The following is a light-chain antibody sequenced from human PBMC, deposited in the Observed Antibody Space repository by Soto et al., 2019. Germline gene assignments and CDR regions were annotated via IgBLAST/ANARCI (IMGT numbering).Light chain of an antibody. V-gene: IGLV2-14*01. J-gene: IGLJ2*01. CDR3: SSYTSRTTISAV. CDR1: SSDVGGYNY. Sequence: QSALTQPASVSGSPGQSITISCTGTSSDVGGYNYVSWYQQHPGKAPKLMIYGVTNRPSGVSNRFSGSKSGNTASLTISGHHAEEEADYYCSSYTSRTTISAVVGGGTTLTVL. CDR2: GVT.